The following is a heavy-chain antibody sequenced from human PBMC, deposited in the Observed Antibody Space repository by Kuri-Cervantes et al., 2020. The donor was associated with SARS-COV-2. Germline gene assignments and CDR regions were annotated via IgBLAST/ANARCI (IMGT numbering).Heavy chain of an antibody. CDR1: GFTFSSYS. J-gene: IGHJ5*02. CDR2: ISSSSSTI. V-gene: IGHV3-48*01. Sequence: ETLSLTCAASGFTFSSYSMNWVRQAPGKGLEWVSYISSSSSTIYYADSVKGRFTISRDNSKNTLYLQMNSLRAEDTAVYYCAKDPYYYDSSGYYYVDWFDPWGQGTLVTVSS. D-gene: IGHD3-22*01. CDR3: AKDPYYYDSSGYYYVDWFDP.